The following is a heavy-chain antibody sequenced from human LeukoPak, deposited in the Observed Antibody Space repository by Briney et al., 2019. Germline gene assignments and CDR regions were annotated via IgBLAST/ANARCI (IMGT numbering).Heavy chain of an antibody. V-gene: IGHV1-69*04. J-gene: IGHJ4*02. CDR2: IIPILGIA. CDR1: GGTFSSYA. D-gene: IGHD6-6*01. CDR3: AREAPRRSSSSFVDY. Sequence: GSSVTVSCKASGGTFSSYAISWVRQAPGQGLEWMGRIIPILGIANYAQKFQGRVTITADKSTSTAYMELSSLRSEDTAVYYCAREAPRRSSSSFVDYWGQGTLVTVSS.